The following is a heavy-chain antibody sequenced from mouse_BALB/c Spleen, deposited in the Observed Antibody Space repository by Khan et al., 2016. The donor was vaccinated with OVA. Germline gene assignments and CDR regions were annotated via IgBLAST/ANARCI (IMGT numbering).Heavy chain of an antibody. CDR1: GFSFSSYS. Sequence: EVELVESGGGLVRPGGSLKLSCAASGFSFSSYSMSWVRQTPEKRLEWVATISSGGSYTYYPDSVKGRFTISSDNAKNTLYLHMSSLKSEDTAMYYRTRHRGYYGSNPYFDYWGQGTTLTVSS. J-gene: IGHJ2*01. CDR2: ISSGGSYT. V-gene: IGHV5-6-4*01. CDR3: TRHRGYYGSNPYFDY. D-gene: IGHD1-1*01.